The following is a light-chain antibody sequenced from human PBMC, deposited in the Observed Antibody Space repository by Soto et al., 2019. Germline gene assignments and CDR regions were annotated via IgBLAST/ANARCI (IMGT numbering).Light chain of an antibody. V-gene: IGLV2-14*01. CDR3: SSYATGGPYG. CDR2: DVT. CDR1: SSDIGGYNY. J-gene: IGLJ1*01. Sequence: QSALTQPASVSGSPGQSITISCTGTSSDIGGYNYVSWYQQHPGKVPKLMIYDVTNRPPGVSNRFSGSKSGDTASRTISDLQAEDEADYYCSSYATGGPYGFGTGTKVTVL.